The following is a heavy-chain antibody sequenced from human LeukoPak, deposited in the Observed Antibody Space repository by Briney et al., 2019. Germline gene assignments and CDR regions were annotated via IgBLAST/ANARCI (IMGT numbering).Heavy chain of an antibody. J-gene: IGHJ4*02. CDR1: GFTFSSYW. CDR3: ALAIVGATIGY. CDR2: IKQDGSEK. D-gene: IGHD1-26*01. V-gene: IGHV3-7*01. Sequence: GGSLRLSCAASGFTFSSYWMSWVRQAPGKGLEWVANIKQDGSEKYYVDSVKGRFTISRDNSKNTLYLQMNSLRAEDTAVYYCALAIVGATIGYWGQGTLVTVSS.